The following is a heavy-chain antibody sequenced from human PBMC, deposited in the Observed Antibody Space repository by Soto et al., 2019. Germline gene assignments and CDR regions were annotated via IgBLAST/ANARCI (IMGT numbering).Heavy chain of an antibody. D-gene: IGHD3-3*01. CDR1: EFPFSTHA. CDR2: ISSSGTI. CDR3: ASWLGLPNHF. V-gene: IGHV3-48*02. J-gene: IGHJ4*02. Sequence: PGGSLRLSCVVSEFPFSTHAMNWVRQAPGKGLEWLSYISSSGTIYYADSVKGRFTISRDNAKNSLFLQMNSLRDEDSAIYYCASWLGLPNHFWCPGISVTVS.